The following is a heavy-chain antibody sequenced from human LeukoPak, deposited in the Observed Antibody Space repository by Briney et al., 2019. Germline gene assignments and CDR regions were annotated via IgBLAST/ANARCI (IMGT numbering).Heavy chain of an antibody. V-gene: IGHV1-46*01. J-gene: IGHJ6*03. CDR2: INPSGGST. CDR1: GYTFTSYY. Sequence: VASVKVSCKASGYTFTSYYMHWVRQAPGQGLEWMGIINPSGGSTSYAQKFQGRVTMTRDTSTSTVYMELSSLRSEDTAVYYCARAAEPRNYYYYMDVWGKGTTVTVSS. CDR3: ARAAEPRNYYYYMDV.